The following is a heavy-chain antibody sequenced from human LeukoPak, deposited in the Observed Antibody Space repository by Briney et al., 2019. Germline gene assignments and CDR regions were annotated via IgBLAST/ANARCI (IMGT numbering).Heavy chain of an antibody. CDR2: ISYSGST. Sequence: SETLSLTCSVSGVSINSGGSYWTWIRQRPGKGLEWIGYISYSGSTYYKPSLKSRVTISVDTSKNQFSLKLSSVTAADTAVYYCARAGDNYYGSGTTIGYWGQGTLVIVSS. CDR1: GVSINSGGSY. CDR3: ARAGDNYYGSGTTIGY. D-gene: IGHD3-10*01. V-gene: IGHV4-31*03. J-gene: IGHJ4*02.